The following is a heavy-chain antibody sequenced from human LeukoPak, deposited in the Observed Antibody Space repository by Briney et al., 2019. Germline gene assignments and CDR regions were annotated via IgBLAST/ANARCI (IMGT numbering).Heavy chain of an antibody. CDR1: GFTFSSYW. J-gene: IGHJ4*02. D-gene: IGHD4-17*01. CDR2: IKQDGSEK. Sequence: GGSLRLSCAASGFTFSSYWMSWVRQAPGKGLECVANIKQDGSEKYYVDSVKGRFTISRDNAKNSLYLQMNSLRAEDTAVYYCARDLNAFRTTVTTWALGYWGQGTLVTVSS. CDR3: ARDLNAFRTTVTTWALGY. V-gene: IGHV3-7*03.